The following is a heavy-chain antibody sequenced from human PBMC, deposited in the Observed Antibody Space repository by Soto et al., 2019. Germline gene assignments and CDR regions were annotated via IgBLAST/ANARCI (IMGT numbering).Heavy chain of an antibody. CDR3: ARGDSDVLRFWEWHNTAPDYYMDV. CDR2: INPSGGST. CDR1: GYTFTSYY. D-gene: IGHD3-3*01. Sequence: ASVKVSCKASGYTFTSYYMHWVRQAPGQGLGWMGIINPSGGSTSYAQKFQGRVTMTRDTSTSTVYMELSSLRSEDTAVYYCARGDSDVLRFWEWHNTAPDYYMDVRGKGTKVTVSS. J-gene: IGHJ6*03. V-gene: IGHV1-46*03.